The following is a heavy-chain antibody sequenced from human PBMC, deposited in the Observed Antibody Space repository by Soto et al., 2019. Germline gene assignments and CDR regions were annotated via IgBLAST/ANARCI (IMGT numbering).Heavy chain of an antibody. J-gene: IGHJ4*02. CDR1: GFTFSSYW. V-gene: IGHV3-7*01. D-gene: IGHD3-22*01. Sequence: PGGSLRLSCAASGFTFSSYWMSWVRQAPGKGLEWVANIKQDGSEKYYVDSVKGRFTISRDNAKNSLYLQMNSLRAEDTAVYYCARGFWNYDSSGYYPRILYYFDYWGQGTLVTVS. CDR3: ARGFWNYDSSGYYPRILYYFDY. CDR2: IKQDGSEK.